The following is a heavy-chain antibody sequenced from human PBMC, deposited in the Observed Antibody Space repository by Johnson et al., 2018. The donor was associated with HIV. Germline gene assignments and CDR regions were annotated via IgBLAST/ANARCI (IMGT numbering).Heavy chain of an antibody. CDR1: GFTFSSYA. D-gene: IGHD3-10*01. J-gene: IGHJ3*02. Sequence: VQLVESGGGLVQPGGSLRLSCAASGFTFSSYAMSWVRQAPGTGLEWVSAISGSGGSTYYADSVKGRFTISSDNSKNPLYLQMNSLRAEDTAVYYCASDLTLWKARGDAFDIWGQGTMVTVSS. CDR2: ISGSGGST. V-gene: IGHV3-23*04. CDR3: ASDLTLWKARGDAFDI.